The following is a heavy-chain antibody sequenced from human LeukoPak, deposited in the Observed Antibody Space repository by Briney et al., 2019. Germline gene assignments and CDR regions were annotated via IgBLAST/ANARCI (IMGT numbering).Heavy chain of an antibody. V-gene: IGHV4-34*01. CDR1: GGSFSSGGFS. Sequence: SETLSLTCAVPGGSFSSGGFSWSWIRQPPGKGLEWIGEINHSGSTNYNPSLKSRVTISVDTSKNQFSLKLSSVTAADTAVYYCARGRAYYDFWSGRPFDYWGQGTLVTVSS. CDR3: ARGRAYYDFWSGRPFDY. J-gene: IGHJ4*02. CDR2: INHSGST. D-gene: IGHD3-3*01.